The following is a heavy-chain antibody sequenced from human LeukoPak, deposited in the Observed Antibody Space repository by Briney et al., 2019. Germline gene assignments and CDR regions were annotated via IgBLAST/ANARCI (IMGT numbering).Heavy chain of an antibody. CDR3: ARLAGSKIDY. J-gene: IGHJ4*02. Sequence: SETLSLTCTVSGGSISSSSYYWGWIRQPPGKGLEWIGSIYYSGSTYYNPSLKSRVTISVDTSKNQFSLKLSSVTAADTAVYYCARLAGSKIDYWGQGTLVTVSS. D-gene: IGHD1-26*01. CDR1: GGSISSSSYY. CDR2: IYYSGST. V-gene: IGHV4-39*01.